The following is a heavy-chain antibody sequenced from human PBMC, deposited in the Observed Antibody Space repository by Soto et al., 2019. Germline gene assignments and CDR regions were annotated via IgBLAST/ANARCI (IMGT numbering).Heavy chain of an antibody. CDR2: ISYNSGSI. J-gene: IGHJ4*02. Sequence: GGSLRLSCVASGFTFSEYAMHWVRQAPGKGLEWVSGISYNSGSIGYAASVKGRFSVSRDNDKKSLYLQMDNLRPEDTAFYYCTNGAPYHHGADYWGQGTLVTVYS. CDR3: TNGAPYHHGADY. D-gene: IGHD2-15*01. V-gene: IGHV3-9*01. CDR1: GFTFSEYA.